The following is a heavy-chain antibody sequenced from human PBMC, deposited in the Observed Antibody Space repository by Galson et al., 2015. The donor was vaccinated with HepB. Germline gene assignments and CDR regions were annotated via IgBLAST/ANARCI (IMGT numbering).Heavy chain of an antibody. V-gene: IGHV4-34*01. D-gene: IGHD6-19*01. CDR1: GGSFSGYY. Sequence: ETLSLTCAVYGGSFSGYYWSWIRQPPGKGLEWIGEINHSGRTNYNPSLKSRVTISVDTSKNQLSLNLSSLTAAYTAVYYCARERRLLYYYYNGMDVWGQGTTVTVSS. J-gene: IGHJ6*02. CDR3: ARERRLLYYYYNGMDV. CDR2: INHSGRT.